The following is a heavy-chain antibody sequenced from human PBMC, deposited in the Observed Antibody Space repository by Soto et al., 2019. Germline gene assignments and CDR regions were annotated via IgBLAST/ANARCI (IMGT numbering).Heavy chain of an antibody. CDR2: ISGSGGST. CDR3: AKSAQTLYYYGSGREAPGDY. D-gene: IGHD3-10*01. V-gene: IGHV3-23*01. J-gene: IGHJ4*02. CDR1: GFTFSSYA. Sequence: GGSLRLSCAASGFTFSSYAMSWVRQAPGKGLEWVSAISGSGGSTYYADSVKGRFTISRDNSKNTLYLQMNSLRAEDTAVYYCAKSAQTLYYYGSGREAPGDYWGRGTLVTVSS.